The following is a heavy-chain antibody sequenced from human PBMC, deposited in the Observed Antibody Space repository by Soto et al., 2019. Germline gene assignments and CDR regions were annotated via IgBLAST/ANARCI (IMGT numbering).Heavy chain of an antibody. CDR2: YHSGGSA. CDR1: GVSLNTADTW. D-gene: IGHD1-1*01. V-gene: IGHV4-30-4*01. J-gene: IGHJ6*02. Sequence: QVQLQESGSGLVKPSQSLSLTCTVSGVSLNTADTWWSWIRQSPGKGSEFIGYYHSGGSAYYDASFRSRVIISAVTSNSHFSLKLSSVTVEDTALYFCVRSRQMESGNDYGLDVWGQWTTVTVSS. CDR3: VRSRQMESGNDYGLDV.